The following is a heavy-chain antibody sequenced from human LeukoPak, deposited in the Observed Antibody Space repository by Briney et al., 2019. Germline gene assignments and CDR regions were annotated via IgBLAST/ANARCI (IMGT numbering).Heavy chain of an antibody. D-gene: IGHD3-3*01. CDR3: AREGKLRFLGDRRIDP. CDR2: IYYSGST. Sequence: PSQTLSLTCTVSGGSISSGDYYWSWIRQPPGKGLEWIGYIYYSGSTYYNPSLKSRVTISVDTSKNQFSLKLSSVTAADTAVYYCAREGKLRFLGDRRIDPWSQGTLVTVSS. CDR1: GGSISSGDYY. J-gene: IGHJ5*02. V-gene: IGHV4-30-4*08.